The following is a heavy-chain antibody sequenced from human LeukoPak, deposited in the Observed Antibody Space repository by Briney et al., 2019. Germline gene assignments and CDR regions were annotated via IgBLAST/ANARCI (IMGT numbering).Heavy chain of an antibody. D-gene: IGHD3-3*01. J-gene: IGHJ4*02. Sequence: GGSLRLSCAASGFTFSSYEMNWVRQAPGKGLEWVSYISSSGSTIYYADSVKGRFTISRDDAKNSLYLQMNSLRVDDTAVYYCVREGPPQGRPWSGWYPFDFWGQGILVTVSS. CDR3: VREGPPQGRPWSGWYPFDF. V-gene: IGHV3-48*03. CDR1: GFTFSSYE. CDR2: ISSSGSTI.